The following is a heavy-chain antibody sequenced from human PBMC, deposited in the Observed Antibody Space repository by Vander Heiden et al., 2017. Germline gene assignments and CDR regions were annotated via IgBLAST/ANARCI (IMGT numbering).Heavy chain of an antibody. CDR2: INHSGST. CDR3: ARGRAAAGLGYYFDY. Sequence: QVQLQQWGAGLLKPSETLSLTCAVYGGSFSGYYWSWIRQPPGKGLEWIGEINHSGSTNYNPSLKSRVTISVDTSKNQFSLKLSSVTAADTAVYYCARGRAAAGLGYYFDYWGQGTLVTVSS. V-gene: IGHV4-34*01. CDR1: GGSFSGYY. J-gene: IGHJ4*02. D-gene: IGHD6-13*01.